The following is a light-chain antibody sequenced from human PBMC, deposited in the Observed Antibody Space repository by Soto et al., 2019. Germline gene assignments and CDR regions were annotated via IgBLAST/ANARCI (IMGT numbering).Light chain of an antibody. CDR2: NVD. Sequence: QSVLTQPRSVSGSPGQSITISCTGTSSDVGAYNHVSWYQQHPGKAPKFILYNVDNRPSGVPERFSGSTSGNTASLTISGVQPEDEADYYCCSYAGTYTALFGGGTKLTVL. J-gene: IGLJ2*01. CDR3: CSYAGTYTAL. V-gene: IGLV2-11*01. CDR1: SSDVGAYNH.